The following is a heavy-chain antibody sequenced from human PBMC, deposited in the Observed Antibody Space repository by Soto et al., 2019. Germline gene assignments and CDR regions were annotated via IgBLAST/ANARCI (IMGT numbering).Heavy chain of an antibody. CDR3: ARSYYDESGYLFDY. J-gene: IGHJ4*02. D-gene: IGHD3-16*01. CDR2: IFPRDSDT. Sequence: EVQLVQSGAEVKKPGESLKISCKGSGYSFSRYWIAWVRQMPGEGLEWMGIIFPRDSDTRYSPSFQGQVTISADTSISTAYLQWSSLKASDTAMYYCARSYYDESGYLFDYWGRGSLVTVSS. CDR1: GYSFSRYW. V-gene: IGHV5-51*01.